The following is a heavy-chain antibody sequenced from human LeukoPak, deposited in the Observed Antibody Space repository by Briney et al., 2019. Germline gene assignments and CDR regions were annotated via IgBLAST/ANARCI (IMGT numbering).Heavy chain of an antibody. V-gene: IGHV3-74*01. D-gene: IGHD6-13*01. CDR3: VFHGSSWPPGGAFDI. CDR1: GFPSISNW. CDR2: INSDGSST. J-gene: IGHJ3*02. Sequence: GGSLSPSFAASGFPSISNWMHWVRKLQGKGLVWVSGINSDGSSTSYADSVKGRFTISRDNAKNTLYLQMNSLRAEDTAVYYCVFHGSSWPPGGAFDIWGQGTMVTVSS.